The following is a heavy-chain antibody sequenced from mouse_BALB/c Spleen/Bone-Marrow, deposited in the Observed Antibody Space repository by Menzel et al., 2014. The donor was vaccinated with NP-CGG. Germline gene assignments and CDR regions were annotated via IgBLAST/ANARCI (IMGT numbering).Heavy chain of an antibody. CDR1: GYTFXSYY. D-gene: IGHD5-1*01. J-gene: IGHJ4*01. Sequence: QVQLKESGAELVKPGASVKLSCKASGYTFXSYYMYWVKQRPGQGLEWIGEINPSDGGTSFNEKFKSRATLTVDKSSSTAYMQLSSLTSEDSAVYYCTRLPHWGQGTSVTVSS. CDR3: TRLPH. V-gene: IGHV1S81*02. CDR2: INPSDGGT.